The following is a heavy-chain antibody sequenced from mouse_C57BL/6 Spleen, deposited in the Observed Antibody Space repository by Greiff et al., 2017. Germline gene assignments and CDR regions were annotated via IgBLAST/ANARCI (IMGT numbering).Heavy chain of an antibody. D-gene: IGHD1-1*01. CDR3: TRYGSSSHYYAMDY. V-gene: IGHV1-15*01. J-gene: IGHJ4*01. CDR2: IDPETGGT. Sequence: VKLVESGAELVRPGASVTLSCKASGYTFTDYEMHWVKQTPVHGLEWIGAIDPETGGTAYNQKFKGKAILTADKSSSTAYMELRSLTSEDSAVYYCTRYGSSSHYYAMDYWGQGTSVTVSS. CDR1: GYTFTDYE.